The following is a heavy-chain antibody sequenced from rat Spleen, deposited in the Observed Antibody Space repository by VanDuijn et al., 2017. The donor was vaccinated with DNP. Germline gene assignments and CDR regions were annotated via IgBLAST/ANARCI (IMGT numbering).Heavy chain of an antibody. V-gene: IGHV5-58*01. Sequence: EVQLVESGGGLVQPGRSLKLSCVVSGFTISTYWMYWIRQAPGKGLEWVASINTDGGDTDYPDSVKGRFTISRDNAKSTLYLQMDSLRSEETATYYCARHGEVHLRYAMDAWGQGTSVTVSS. CDR1: GFTISTYW. CDR2: INTDGGDT. J-gene: IGHJ4*01. D-gene: IGHD1-5*01. CDR3: ARHGEVHLRYAMDA.